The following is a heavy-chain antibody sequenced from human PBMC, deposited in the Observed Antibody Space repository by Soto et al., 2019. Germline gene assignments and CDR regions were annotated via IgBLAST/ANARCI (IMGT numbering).Heavy chain of an antibody. V-gene: IGHV3-23*01. CDR2: ISGSGGST. CDR1: GFTFSSYA. D-gene: IGHD4-17*01. Sequence: PGGSLRLSCAASGFTFSSYAMSWVRQAPGKGLEWVSAISGSGGSTYYADSVKGRFAISRDNSKNTLYLQMNSLRAEDTAVYYCAKGPTVTRHFDYWGQGTLVTVSS. CDR3: AKGPTVTRHFDY. J-gene: IGHJ4*02.